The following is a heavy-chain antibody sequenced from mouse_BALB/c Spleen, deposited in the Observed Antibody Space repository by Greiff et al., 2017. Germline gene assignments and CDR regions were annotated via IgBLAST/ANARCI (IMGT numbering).Heavy chain of an antibody. Sequence: VQLQQPGAELVKPGASVKMSCKASGYTFTSYWMHWVKQRPGQGLEWIGVIDPSDSYTSYNQKFKGKATLTVDTSSSTAYMQLSSLTSEDSAVYYCTREGVYDGYYRAMDYWGQGTSVTVSS. CDR3: TREGVYDGYYRAMDY. V-gene: IGHV1S127*01. J-gene: IGHJ4*01. D-gene: IGHD2-3*01. CDR1: GYTFTSYW. CDR2: IDPSDSYT.